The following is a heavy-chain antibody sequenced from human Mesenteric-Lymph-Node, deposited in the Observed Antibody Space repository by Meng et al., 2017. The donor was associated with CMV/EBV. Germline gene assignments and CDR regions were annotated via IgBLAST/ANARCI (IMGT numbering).Heavy chain of an antibody. J-gene: IGHJ4*02. Sequence: QLQLQESGPGLVKPSETLSLTCPASGGSISSSSYYWGWIRQPPGKGLEWIGSIYYSGRTYYNPSLKSRVTISVDTSKNQFSLKLSSVTAADTAVYYCARDGDYYDSSGYNPFDYWGQGTLVTVSS. CDR3: ARDGDYYDSSGYNPFDY. V-gene: IGHV4-39*07. D-gene: IGHD3-22*01. CDR1: GGSISSSSYY. CDR2: IYYSGRT.